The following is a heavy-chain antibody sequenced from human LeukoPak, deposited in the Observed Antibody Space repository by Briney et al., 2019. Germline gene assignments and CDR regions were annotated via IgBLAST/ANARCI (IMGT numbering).Heavy chain of an antibody. CDR1: GGSISSYY. CDR2: IYYSGST. Sequence: SETLSLTCTVSGGSISSYYWSWIRQPPGKGLEWIGSIYYSGSTYYNPSLKSRVTISVDTSKNQFSLKLSSVTAADTAVYYCARHISDCSSTSCYPAYYFDYWGQGTLVTVSS. D-gene: IGHD2-2*01. V-gene: IGHV4-59*05. J-gene: IGHJ4*02. CDR3: ARHISDCSSTSCYPAYYFDY.